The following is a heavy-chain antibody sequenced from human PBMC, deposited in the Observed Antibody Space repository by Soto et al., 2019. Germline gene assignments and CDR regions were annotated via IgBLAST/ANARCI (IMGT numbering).Heavy chain of an antibody. CDR2: IKQDGSEK. J-gene: IGHJ3*02. CDR1: GFTFSSYW. Sequence: PGGSLRLSCAASGFTFSSYWMSWVRQAPGKGLEWVANIKQDGSEKYYVDSVKGRFTISRDSAKNSLYLQMNSLRAEDTAVYYCAREPLGYCSSTSCPNAFDIWGQGTMVTVSS. D-gene: IGHD2-2*01. CDR3: AREPLGYCSSTSCPNAFDI. V-gene: IGHV3-7*05.